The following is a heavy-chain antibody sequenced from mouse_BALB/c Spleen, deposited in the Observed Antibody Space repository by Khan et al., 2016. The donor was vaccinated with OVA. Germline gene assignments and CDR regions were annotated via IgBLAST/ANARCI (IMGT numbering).Heavy chain of an antibody. CDR1: GYTFINYW. V-gene: IGHV1-7*01. CDR2: INPSTGYT. Sequence: QVQLQQSGAELAKPGASVKMSCKASGYTFINYWILWIKQRPGQGLEWIGYINPSTGYTEYNQNFKDKATFTADKSSSTAYMQLSSLTSEDSTVYYGARRGLRWDFDYWGQGTTLTVSS. J-gene: IGHJ2*01. D-gene: IGHD1-1*01. CDR3: ARRGLRWDFDY.